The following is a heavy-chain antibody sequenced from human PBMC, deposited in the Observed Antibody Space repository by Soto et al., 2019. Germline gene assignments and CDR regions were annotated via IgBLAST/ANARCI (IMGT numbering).Heavy chain of an antibody. CDR3: ARDVGFGEGIDY. D-gene: IGHD3-10*01. CDR2: IYYSGTT. Sequence: SETLSLTCTASGGSISSGHYYWSWVRQPPGKGLEWIGYIYYSGTTYNNPSLKSRSTISLDTSKNQFSLKLSSVTAADTAVYYCARDVGFGEGIDYWGQGTLVTVSS. V-gene: IGHV4-30-4*01. CDR1: GGSISSGHYY. J-gene: IGHJ4*02.